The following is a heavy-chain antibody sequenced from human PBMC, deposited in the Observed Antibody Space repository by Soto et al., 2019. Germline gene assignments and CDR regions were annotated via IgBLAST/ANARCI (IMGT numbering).Heavy chain of an antibody. D-gene: IGHD6-13*01. CDR1: GGSISSNY. CDR3: ARYRRAAVAGYTLDN. J-gene: IGHJ4*02. CDR2: VYNSGST. V-gene: IGHV4-59*01. Sequence: SETLSLTCTVSGGSISSNYWTWIRQPPGKGLEWIGYVYNSGSTNYNPSLKSRVTISEDTSKSQFSLKVNSMTAADTAVYYCARYRRAAVAGYTLDNWGQGILVTVSS.